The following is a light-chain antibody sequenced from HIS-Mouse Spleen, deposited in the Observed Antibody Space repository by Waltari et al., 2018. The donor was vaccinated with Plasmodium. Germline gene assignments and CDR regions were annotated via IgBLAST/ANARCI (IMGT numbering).Light chain of an antibody. CDR3: QSADSSGTYV. Sequence: SYELTQPPPVSVSPGQTARITCSGDALPQHYAYWYQQKPGQAPVLVIYKDSERPSGIPERFSGSSSGTTVTLTISGVQAEDEADYYCQSADSSGTYVFGTGTKVTVL. J-gene: IGLJ1*01. CDR1: ALPQHY. CDR2: KDS. V-gene: IGLV3-25*03.